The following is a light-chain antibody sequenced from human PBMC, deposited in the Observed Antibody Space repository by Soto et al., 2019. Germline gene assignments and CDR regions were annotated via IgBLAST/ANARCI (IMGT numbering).Light chain of an antibody. CDR1: QSVSSTF. V-gene: IGKV3-20*01. Sequence: EVVLTQSPDTLSLSPGERATLSCRASQSVSSTFLAWYQQRPGQAPRLLIYGASSRATGIPDRFSGSGSGTDFTLTITRLEPEDFALYYCQQFGTSATFGQGTKVEIK. J-gene: IGKJ1*01. CDR3: QQFGTSAT. CDR2: GAS.